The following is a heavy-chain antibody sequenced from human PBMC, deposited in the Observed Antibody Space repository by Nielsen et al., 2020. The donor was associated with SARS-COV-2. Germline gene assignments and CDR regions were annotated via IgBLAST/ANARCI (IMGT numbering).Heavy chain of an antibody. J-gene: IGHJ4*02. CDR2: INPNSGGT. CDR1: GYTFTGYY. V-gene: IGHV1-2*06. CDR3: AREHFVGGLGIVVVISTILDY. D-gene: IGHD3-22*01. Sequence: ASVKVSCKASGYTFTGYYMHWVRQAPGQGLEWMGRINPNSGGTNYAQKFQGRVTMTRDTSISTAYMELSRLRSDDTAVYYCAREHFVGGLGIVVVISTILDYWGQGTLVTVSS.